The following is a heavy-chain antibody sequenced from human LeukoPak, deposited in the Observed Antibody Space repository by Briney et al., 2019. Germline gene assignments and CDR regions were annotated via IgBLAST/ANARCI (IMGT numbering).Heavy chain of an antibody. CDR2: IYHSGST. CDR3: ASLVLRFLEWLPRSYYYMDV. V-gene: IGHV4-38-2*01. Sequence: PSETLSLTCAVSGYSISSGYYWGWIRQPPGKGLEWIGSIYHSGSTYYNPSLKSRVTISVDTSKNQFSLKLSSVTAADTAVYYCASLVLRFLEWLPRSYYYMDVWGKGTTVTVSS. CDR1: GYSISSGYY. J-gene: IGHJ6*03. D-gene: IGHD3-3*01.